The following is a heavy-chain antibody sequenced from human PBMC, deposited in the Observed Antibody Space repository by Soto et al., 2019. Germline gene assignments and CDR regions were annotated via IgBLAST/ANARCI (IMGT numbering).Heavy chain of an antibody. V-gene: IGHV4-31*03. CDR3: ARDDPRDGYIVY. CDR1: GGSISSGGYY. D-gene: IGHD5-12*01. CDR2: IYYSGST. J-gene: IGHJ4*02. Sequence: KPSETLSLTCTVSGGSISSGGYYWSWIRQHPGKGLEWIGYIYYSGSTYYNPSLKSRVTISVDTSKNQFSLKLSSVTAADTAVYYCARDDPRDGYIVYWGQGTLVTVSS.